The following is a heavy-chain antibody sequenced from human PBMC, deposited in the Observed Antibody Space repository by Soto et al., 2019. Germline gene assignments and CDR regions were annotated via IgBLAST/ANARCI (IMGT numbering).Heavy chain of an antibody. CDR2: IDPSDSQT. CDR3: ARQIYDSDTGPNFQYYFDS. V-gene: IGHV5-10-1*03. CDR1: GYSFAGYW. D-gene: IGHD3-22*01. Sequence: EVRLEQSGAEVKKSGESLTISCKGSGYSFAGYWITWVRQMPGIGLEWMGRIDPSDSQTYYSPSFRGHVTISAAKSITTVFLQWSSLRASDTAMYYCARQIYDSDTGPNFQYYFDSWGQGTLVTVSS. J-gene: IGHJ4*02.